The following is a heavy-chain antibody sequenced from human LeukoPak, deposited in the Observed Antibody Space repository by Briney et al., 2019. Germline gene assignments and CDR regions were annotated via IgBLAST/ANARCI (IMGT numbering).Heavy chain of an antibody. CDR2: ISAYNGNT. Sequence: ASVKVSCKASGYTFTSYGISWVRQAPGQGLEWMGWISAYNGNTNYAQKLQGRVTMTTDTSTSTAYMELRSLRSDDTAVYYCARDLPRLLWFGELLFDYWGQGTLVTVSS. V-gene: IGHV1-18*01. D-gene: IGHD3-10*01. J-gene: IGHJ4*02. CDR3: ARDLPRLLWFGELLFDY. CDR1: GYTFTSYG.